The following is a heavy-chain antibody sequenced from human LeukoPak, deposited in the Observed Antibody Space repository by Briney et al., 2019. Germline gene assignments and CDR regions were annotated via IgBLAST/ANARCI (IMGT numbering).Heavy chain of an antibody. CDR2: FDPEDGET. CDR3: ATNTVRGYSYGYGDGGNLDY. CDR1: GYTLTELS. V-gene: IGHV1-24*01. Sequence: ASVKLSCTVSGYTLTELSMHWVRQSPGKGLEWMGGFDPEDGETIYPQKFQGRLTMIEDTSTDTAYMELSSLRSEDTAVYYCATNTVRGYSYGYGDGGNLDYWGQGTLVTVSS. J-gene: IGHJ4*02. D-gene: IGHD5-18*01.